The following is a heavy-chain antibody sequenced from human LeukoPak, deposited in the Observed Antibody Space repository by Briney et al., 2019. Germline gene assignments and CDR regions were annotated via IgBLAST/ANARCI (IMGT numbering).Heavy chain of an antibody. D-gene: IGHD3-22*01. CDR1: GGSFSGYY. V-gene: IGHV4-34*01. CDR3: ARGVHYYDSSPDY. Sequence: PSETLSLTCAVYGGSFSGYYWSWIRRPPGKGLEWIGEINHSGSTNYNPSLKSRVTISVDTSKNQFSLKLSSVTAADTAVYYCARGVHYYDSSPDYWGQGTLVTVSS. J-gene: IGHJ4*02. CDR2: INHSGST.